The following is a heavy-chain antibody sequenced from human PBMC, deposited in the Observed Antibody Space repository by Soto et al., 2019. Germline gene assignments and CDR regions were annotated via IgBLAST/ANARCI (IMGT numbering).Heavy chain of an antibody. D-gene: IGHD3-3*01. V-gene: IGHV1-2*02. Sequence: QLHLVQSGAVVKKPGASVTVSCSASGYPVTAYNMHWVRQAPGRGLEWVGGINPATGAAKYTQTFQGRVTMMRDTSTITVFMELSGLTSEETSVFYCARGGGVGVAGSAAFDMWGQVTLVTVAS. CDR1: GYPVTAYN. CDR3: ARGGGVGVAGSAAFDM. J-gene: IGHJ3*02. CDR2: INPATGAA.